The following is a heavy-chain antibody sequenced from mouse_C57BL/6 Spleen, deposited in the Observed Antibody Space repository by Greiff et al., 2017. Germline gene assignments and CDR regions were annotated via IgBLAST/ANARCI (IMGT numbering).Heavy chain of an antibody. V-gene: IGHV1-61*01. J-gene: IGHJ1*03. CDR1: GYTFTSYW. D-gene: IGHD2-1*01. CDR2: IYPSDSGT. Sequence: VQLQQPDAELVRPGSSVKLSCKASGYTFTSYWMDWVKQRPGQGLEWIGNIYPSDSGTHYNQKFKDKATLTVDKSSSTAYMQLNSLTSEDAAVYYCARTRNVCDVWGTGTTVTVSS. CDR3: ARTRNVCDV.